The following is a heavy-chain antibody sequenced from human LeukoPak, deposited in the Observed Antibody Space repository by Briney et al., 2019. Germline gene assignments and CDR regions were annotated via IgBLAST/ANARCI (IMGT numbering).Heavy chain of an antibody. CDR1: GFTVSNNY. CDR2: IYTGGST. D-gene: IGHD3-3*01. J-gene: IGHJ4*02. CDR3: ARTYDFWSGSQYYFDS. V-gene: IGHV3-53*01. Sequence: GGSLRLSCAASGFTVSNNYMSWVRQAPGKGLEWVSVIYTGGSTNYADSVKGRFTISRDNAKNTLYLQMNSLRAEDTAVYYCARTYDFWSGSQYYFDSWGQGTLVTVSS.